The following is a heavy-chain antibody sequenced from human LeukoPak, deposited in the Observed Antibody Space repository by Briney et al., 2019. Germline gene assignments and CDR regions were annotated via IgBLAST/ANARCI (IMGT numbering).Heavy chain of an antibody. D-gene: IGHD3-22*01. CDR1: GYTFSDYY. CDR3: ARYFYDSSGSSSDAFDI. J-gene: IGHJ3*02. V-gene: IGHV1-2*02. CDR2: INPITGGT. Sequence: ASVTVSCKTSGYTFSDYYIHWVRQAPGQELEWMGWINPITGGTHYAQKFQGSVTMTMDTSITTVYMELSSLGSDDSAVYYCARYFYDSSGSSSDAFDIWGRGTMVTVSS.